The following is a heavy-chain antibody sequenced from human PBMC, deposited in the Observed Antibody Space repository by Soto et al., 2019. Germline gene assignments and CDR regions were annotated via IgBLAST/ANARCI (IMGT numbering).Heavy chain of an antibody. V-gene: IGHV4-59*01. CDR1: GGSISPNY. Sequence: SETLSLTCSVSGGSISPNYWSWIRQPPGKGLEWIGYIYYDGSTSYNPSLRSRVTISVDTSKNQFSLIPSSVTSADTAVYYCARDQLSSGLYVWFDPWGQGTLVTVSS. D-gene: IGHD6-25*01. J-gene: IGHJ5*02. CDR3: ARDQLSSGLYVWFDP. CDR2: IYYDGST.